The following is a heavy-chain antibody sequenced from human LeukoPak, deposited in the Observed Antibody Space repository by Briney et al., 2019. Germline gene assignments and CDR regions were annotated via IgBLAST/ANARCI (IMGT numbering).Heavy chain of an antibody. CDR3: ARVDYGGPDY. Sequence: SETLSLTCTVSGGSISSYYWSWIRQPPGKGLEWIGYIYYSGSTNYNPSLKSRVTISVDTSKNQFSLKLSPVTAADTAVYYCARVDYGGPDYWGQGTLVTVSS. CDR2: IYYSGST. J-gene: IGHJ4*02. D-gene: IGHD4-23*01. V-gene: IGHV4-59*01. CDR1: GGSISSYY.